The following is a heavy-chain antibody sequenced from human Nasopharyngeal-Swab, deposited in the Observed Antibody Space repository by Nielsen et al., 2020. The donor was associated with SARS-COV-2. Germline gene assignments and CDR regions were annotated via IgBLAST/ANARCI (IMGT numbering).Heavy chain of an antibody. CDR1: GFTFSNYW. V-gene: IGHV3-7*01. Sequence: GVLNISRAASGFTFSNYWMSWFRQARGKGLEWVANIKYDESEKYYVASVKGRFTISRDNAKNSLYLQMNSLRAEDTAVYYCAREGYSSSWAEAFDIWGQGTMVTVSS. J-gene: IGHJ3*02. CDR2: IKYDESEK. CDR3: AREGYSSSWAEAFDI. D-gene: IGHD6-13*01.